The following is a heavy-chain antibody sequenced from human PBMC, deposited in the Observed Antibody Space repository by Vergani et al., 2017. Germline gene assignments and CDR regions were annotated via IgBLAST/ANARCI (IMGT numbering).Heavy chain of an antibody. D-gene: IGHD2-21*02. CDR1: GFTFSSYS. V-gene: IGHV3-21*01. J-gene: IGHJ5*02. CDR3: ARDPTGWAYCGGDCYR. Sequence: EVQLVESGGGLVKPGGSLRLSCAASGFTFSSYSMNWVRQAPGKGLEGVSSISSSSSYIYYADTVKGRFTISRDNAKNSLYLQMNSLRAEDTAVYYCARDPTGWAYCGGDCYRWGQGTLVTVSS. CDR2: ISSSSSYI.